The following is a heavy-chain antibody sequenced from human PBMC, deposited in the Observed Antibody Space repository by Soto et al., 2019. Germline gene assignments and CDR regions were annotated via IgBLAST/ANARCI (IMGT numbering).Heavy chain of an antibody. V-gene: IGHV3-7*01. CDR3: ARAASLYGSGSYYRYFDL. D-gene: IGHD3-10*01. Sequence: EVQLVESGGGLVQPGGSLRLSCAASGFTFSSYWMSWVRQAPGKGLEWVANIKQDGSEKYYVDSVKGRFTISGDNAKNSLYLQMNSLRAEDTAVYYCARAASLYGSGSYYRYFDLWGRGTLVTVSS. J-gene: IGHJ2*01. CDR1: GFTFSSYW. CDR2: IKQDGSEK.